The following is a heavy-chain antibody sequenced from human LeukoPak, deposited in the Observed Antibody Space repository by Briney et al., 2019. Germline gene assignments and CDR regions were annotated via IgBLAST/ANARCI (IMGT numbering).Heavy chain of an antibody. V-gene: IGHV4-31*03. D-gene: IGHD3-22*01. Sequence: SSETLSLTCTVSGGSISSGGYYWSWIRQHPGKGLEWIRYIYYSGSTYYNPSLKSRVTISVDTSKNQFSLKLSSVTAADTAVYYCARRNPWYYYDSSGYTTGVDYWGQGTLVTVSS. CDR3: ARRNPWYYYDSSGYTTGVDY. J-gene: IGHJ4*02. CDR2: IYYSGST. CDR1: GGSISSGGYY.